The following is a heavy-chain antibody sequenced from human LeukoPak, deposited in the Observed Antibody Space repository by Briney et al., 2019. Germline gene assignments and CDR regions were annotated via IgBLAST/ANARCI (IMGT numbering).Heavy chain of an antibody. V-gene: IGHV3-7*01. CDR3: ARDPLNGALDI. J-gene: IGHJ3*02. CDR2: MNPDGSKI. Sequence: GGSLGLSCSASGFSFSDSWMSWVRHVPGKGLEWLADMNPDGSKIVYVDSVKGRFTISRNNAKNSLFLQMDGLRAEDTAVYFCARDPLNGALDIWGQGTLVTVSS. CDR1: GFSFSDSW.